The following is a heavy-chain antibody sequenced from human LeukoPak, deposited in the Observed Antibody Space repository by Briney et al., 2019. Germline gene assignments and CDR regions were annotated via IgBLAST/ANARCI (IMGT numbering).Heavy chain of an antibody. CDR2: MSPNSGNT. V-gene: IGHV1-8*01. Sequence: GASVKVSCKASGYTFTSYDVNWVRQAPGQGLEWMGWMSPNSGNTGYAQKFQGRVTMTRNISISTAYMELSSLRSEDTAVYYCARGQSKGSDYWGQGTLVTVSS. J-gene: IGHJ4*02. D-gene: IGHD3-10*01. CDR3: ARGQSKGSDY. CDR1: GYTFTSYD.